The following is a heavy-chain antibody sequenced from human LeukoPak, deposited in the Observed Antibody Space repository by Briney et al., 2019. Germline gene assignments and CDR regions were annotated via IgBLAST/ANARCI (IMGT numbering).Heavy chain of an antibody. CDR3: AREGGLRYYDSSGYYYDY. CDR1: GGSISSYY. J-gene: IGHJ4*02. CDR2: IYYSGST. Sequence: SETLSLTCTVSGGSISSYYWSWIRQPPGKGLEWIGYIYYSGSTNYNPSLKSRVTISVDPSKNQFSLKLSSVTAADTAVYYCAREGGLRYYDSSGYYYDYWGQGTLVTVSS. D-gene: IGHD3-22*01. V-gene: IGHV4-59*01.